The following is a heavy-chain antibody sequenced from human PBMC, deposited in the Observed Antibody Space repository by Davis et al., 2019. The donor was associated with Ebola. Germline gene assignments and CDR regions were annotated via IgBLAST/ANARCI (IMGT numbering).Heavy chain of an antibody. CDR1: GFTFSNYS. V-gene: IGHV3-23*01. Sequence: GESLKISCAASGFTFSNYSMSWVRQAPGKGLEWVSFISGSGNSVYYADSVKGQFTISRDNSKSTLFLQMNSLRVEDTAVYYCVRDVLPMRQLLPGYWGQGTLVTVSP. CDR3: VRDVLPMRQLLPGY. CDR2: ISGSGNSV. J-gene: IGHJ4*02. D-gene: IGHD2-2*01.